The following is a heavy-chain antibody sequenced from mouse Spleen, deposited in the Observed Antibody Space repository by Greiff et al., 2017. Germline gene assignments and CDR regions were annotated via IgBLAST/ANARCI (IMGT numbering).Heavy chain of an antibody. CDR3: ARYYGFFDY. V-gene: IGHV5-6-5*01. CDR2: ISSGGST. J-gene: IGHJ2*01. Sequence: EVQLVESGGGLVKPGGSLKLSCAASGFTFSSYAMSWVRQTPEKRLEWVASISSGGSTYYPDSVKGRFTISRDNARNILYLQMSSLRSEDTAMYYCARYYGFFDYWGQGTTLTVSS. CDR1: GFTFSSYA. D-gene: IGHD2-2*01.